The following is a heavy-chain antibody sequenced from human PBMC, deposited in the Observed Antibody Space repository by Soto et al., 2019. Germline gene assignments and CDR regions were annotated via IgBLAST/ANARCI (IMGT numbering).Heavy chain of an antibody. V-gene: IGHV1-69*13. J-gene: IGHJ4*02. Sequence: SVKVSCKASGGTFGSHGIAWVRQAPGQGLEWMGGFIAMLGTPTYAKKVQGRATITADESLTSSYLELRSVRSEDTAVYFCARGRSGQIVGFYWGQGTPVTVSS. CDR2: FIAMLGTP. CDR1: GGTFGSHG. D-gene: IGHD1-26*01. CDR3: ARGRSGQIVGFY.